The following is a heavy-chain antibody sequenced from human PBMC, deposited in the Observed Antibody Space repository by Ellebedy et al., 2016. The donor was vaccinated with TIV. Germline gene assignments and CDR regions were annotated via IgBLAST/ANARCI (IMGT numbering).Heavy chain of an antibody. Sequence: AASVKVSCKASGYTFTVSIYYMYWVRQAPGQGLEWMGWMNPNSGDTKYAQKFQGRVTMTRDTSIHTAYMEVSGLTSDDTAVYYCAREQRLGDDAYDVWGQGTMVTVSS. CDR2: MNPNSGDT. J-gene: IGHJ3*01. CDR1: GYTFTVSIYY. CDR3: AREQRLGDDAYDV. D-gene: IGHD3-16*01. V-gene: IGHV1-2*02.